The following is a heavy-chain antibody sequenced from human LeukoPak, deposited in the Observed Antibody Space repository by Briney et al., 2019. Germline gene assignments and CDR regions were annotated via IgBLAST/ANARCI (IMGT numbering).Heavy chain of an antibody. CDR3: AKGTHYYDSSGYYDY. J-gene: IGHJ4*02. V-gene: IGHV3-23*01. CDR2: ISGAGGGT. Sequence: GGSLRLSCAASGFTFSSHAMSWVRQAPGEGLEWISSISGAGGGTYYADSVKGRFTISRDNFKDTVSLQMNSLRAEDTAVYYCAKGTHYYDSSGYYDYWGQGTLVTVSS. CDR1: GFTFSSHA. D-gene: IGHD3-22*01.